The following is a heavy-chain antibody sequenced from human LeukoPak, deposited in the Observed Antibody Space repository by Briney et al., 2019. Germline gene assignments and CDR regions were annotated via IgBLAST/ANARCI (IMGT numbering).Heavy chain of an antibody. CDR2: ITKNGNT. Sequence: PGGSLRLSCAASGLPLSRYAVSWVRQAPGKGLEWVSGITKNGNTYYADSVKGRFTISRDNSKNTLSLQMNSLRAEDTAMYYCLTGRDLGANWGHGTLVSVSS. CDR3: LTGRDLGAN. D-gene: IGHD3-3*01. CDR1: GLPLSRYA. J-gene: IGHJ4*01. V-gene: IGHV3-23*01.